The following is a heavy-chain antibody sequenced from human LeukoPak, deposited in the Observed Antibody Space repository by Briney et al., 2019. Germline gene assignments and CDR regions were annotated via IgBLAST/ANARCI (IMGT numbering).Heavy chain of an antibody. CDR2: IYYSGST. Sequence: SSETLSLTCTVSGGSISSSSYYWGWIRQPPGKGLEWIGSIYYSGSTYYNPSLKSRVTISVDTSKNQFSLKLSSVTAADTAVYYCMRVQHYFDYWGQGTLVTVSS. CDR3: MRVQHYFDY. CDR1: GGSISSSSYY. V-gene: IGHV4-39*01. J-gene: IGHJ4*02.